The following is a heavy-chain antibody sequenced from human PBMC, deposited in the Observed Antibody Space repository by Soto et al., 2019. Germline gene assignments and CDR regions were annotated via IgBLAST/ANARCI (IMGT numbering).Heavy chain of an antibody. J-gene: IGHJ4*02. Sequence: PGESLKISCKGSGYSFTSYWISWVRQMPGKGLEWMGRIDPSDSYTNYSPSFQGHVTISADKSINTAYLQWSSLKASDTAMYYCASWDYYDSSGYLIFDYWGQGTLVTVSS. CDR3: ASWDYYDSSGYLIFDY. V-gene: IGHV5-10-1*01. CDR2: IDPSDSYT. CDR1: GYSFTSYW. D-gene: IGHD3-22*01.